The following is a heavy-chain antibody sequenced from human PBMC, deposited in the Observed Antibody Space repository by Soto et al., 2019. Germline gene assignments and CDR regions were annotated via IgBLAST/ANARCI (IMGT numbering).Heavy chain of an antibody. CDR2: IYWDDDK. D-gene: IGHD3-10*01. CDR1: GFSLSTSAVG. V-gene: IGHV2-5*02. Sequence: ESGPTLVNPTQTLTLTCTLSGFSLSTSAVGVGWIRQPPGKALEWLALIYWDDDKRYSPSLKSRLTVTKDTSKNQVVLTMTNMDPVDTATYYCAHRRRYGSGTVYFDYWGQGTLVTVSS. J-gene: IGHJ4*02. CDR3: AHRRRYGSGTVYFDY.